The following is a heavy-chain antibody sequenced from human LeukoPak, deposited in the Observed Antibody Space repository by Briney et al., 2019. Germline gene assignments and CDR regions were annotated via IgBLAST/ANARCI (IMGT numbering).Heavy chain of an antibody. V-gene: IGHV3-74*01. D-gene: IGHD6-19*01. CDR1: GFTFSKYW. J-gene: IGHJ4*02. Sequence: PGGSLRLSCAASGFTFSKYWMLWVRQAPGKGLESASRIDTDGTVTTYADSVKGRFTVSRDNADNTMFLQMNSVRDEDTAVYYCATKQWLAPPPDSWGQGTPVTVSS. CDR2: IDTDGTVT. CDR3: ATKQWLAPPPDS.